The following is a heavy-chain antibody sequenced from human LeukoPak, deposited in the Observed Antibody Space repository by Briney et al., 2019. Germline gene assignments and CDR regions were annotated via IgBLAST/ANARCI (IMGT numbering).Heavy chain of an antibody. Sequence: PGGSLRLSCAASGFTFSSYEMNWVRQAPGKGLEWVSYISSSGSTIYYADSVKGRFTISRDNAKNSLYLQMNSLRAEDTAVYYCARVPGIAAAGTGYYFDYWGQGTLVTVSS. V-gene: IGHV3-48*03. J-gene: IGHJ4*02. CDR3: ARVPGIAAAGTGYYFDY. CDR1: GFTFSSYE. CDR2: ISSSGSTI. D-gene: IGHD6-13*01.